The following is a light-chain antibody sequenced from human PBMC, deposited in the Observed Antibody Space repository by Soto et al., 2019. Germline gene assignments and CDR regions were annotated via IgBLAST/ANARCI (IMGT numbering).Light chain of an antibody. V-gene: IGLV1-44*01. CDR1: SSNIGSNT. Sequence: QSVLTQPPSASGTPGQRVTISCSGSSSNIGSNTVNWYQQLPGTAPKLLIYSNNQRPSGVPDRFSGSKSGTSASLAISGLQSEDEADYYCAAWDDSLNGLFGGGPTVTVL. CDR2: SNN. J-gene: IGLJ2*01. CDR3: AAWDDSLNGL.